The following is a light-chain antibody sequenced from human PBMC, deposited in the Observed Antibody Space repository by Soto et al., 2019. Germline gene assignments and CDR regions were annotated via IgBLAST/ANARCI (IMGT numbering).Light chain of an antibody. J-gene: IGLJ1*01. CDR3: CLYDGTTTYV. V-gene: IGLV2-23*01. CDR1: SSDVWSYNL. CDR2: EGS. Sequence: QSVLTQPASVSGSPGQSITISCTGTSSDVWSYNLVSWYQQHPGKAPKLMIYEGSKRPSGVSNRFSGSKSGNTASLTISGLQAEDEADYYCCLYDGTTTYVYTTAPKDTVL.